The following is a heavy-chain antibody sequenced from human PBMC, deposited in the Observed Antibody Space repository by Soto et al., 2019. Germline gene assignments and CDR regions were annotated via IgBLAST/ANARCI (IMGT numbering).Heavy chain of an antibody. V-gene: IGHV1-2*04. Sequence: GASVKVSCKASGYTFTGYYMHWVRQAPGQGLEWMGWINPNSGGTNYAQKFQGWVTMTRDTSISTAYMELSRLRSDDTAVYYCAMGSGSFQNWLDPWGQGTLVTVSS. CDR1: GYTFTGYY. CDR3: AMGSGSFQNWLDP. D-gene: IGHD3-10*01. J-gene: IGHJ5*02. CDR2: INPNSGGT.